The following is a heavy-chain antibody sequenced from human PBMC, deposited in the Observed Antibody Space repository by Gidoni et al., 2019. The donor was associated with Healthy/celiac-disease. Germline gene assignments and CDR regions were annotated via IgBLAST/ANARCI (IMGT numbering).Heavy chain of an antibody. Sequence: QVQLQQWGAGLLKPSETLSLTCAVYGGSFSGYYWSWIRQPPGKGLEWIGEINHSGSTNYNPSLKSRVTISVDTSKNQFSLKLSSVTAADTAVYYCARGKLEGSYYDFWSGSQGYYYYMDVWGKGTTVTVSS. CDR2: INHSGST. CDR1: GGSFSGYY. V-gene: IGHV4-34*01. J-gene: IGHJ6*03. D-gene: IGHD3-3*01. CDR3: ARGKLEGSYYDFWSGSQGYYYYMDV.